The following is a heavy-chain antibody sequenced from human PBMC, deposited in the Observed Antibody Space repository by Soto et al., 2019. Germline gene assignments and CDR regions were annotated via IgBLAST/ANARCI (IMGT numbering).Heavy chain of an antibody. CDR3: AREYYYTMDV. CDR2: IDSSTKYT. J-gene: IGHJ6*02. CDR1: GFTFRDYY. Sequence: QVQLVESGGGLVRPGGSLRLSCEASGFTFRDYYMTWFRQAPGKGLEWLSYIDSSTKYTNYADSVKGRFTISRDNAHNSLYLQMNSLRADDTAVYYCAREYYYTMDVWGQGTMVTVSS. V-gene: IGHV3-11*05.